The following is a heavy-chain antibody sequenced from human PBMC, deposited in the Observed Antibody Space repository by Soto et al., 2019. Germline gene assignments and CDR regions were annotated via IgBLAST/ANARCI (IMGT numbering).Heavy chain of an antibody. J-gene: IGHJ4*02. CDR3: ARRRGYSYGYTPYYFDY. CDR1: GYSFTGYW. V-gene: IGHV5-51*01. CDR2: IYPGDSDT. Sequence: PGESLKISCMGSGYSFTGYWIGWVRQMPGKGLEWMGIIYPGDSDTRYSPSFQGLVTISADKSISTAYLQWSSLKASDTAMYYCARRRGYSYGYTPYYFDYWGQGTLVTVSS. D-gene: IGHD5-18*01.